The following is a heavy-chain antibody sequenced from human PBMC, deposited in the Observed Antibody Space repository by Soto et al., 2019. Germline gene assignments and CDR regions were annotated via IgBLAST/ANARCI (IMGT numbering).Heavy chain of an antibody. CDR2: ISAYNGNT. CDR1: GYTFTSYG. Sequence: ASVKVSCKASGYTFTSYGISWVRQAPGQGLEWMGWISAYNGNTNYAQKLQGRVTMTTDTSTSTAYMELRSLRSDDTAVYYCARTTGITIFRVAPNWFDPWGQGTLVTVSS. CDR3: ARTTGITIFRVAPNWFDP. D-gene: IGHD3-3*01. J-gene: IGHJ5*02. V-gene: IGHV1-18*01.